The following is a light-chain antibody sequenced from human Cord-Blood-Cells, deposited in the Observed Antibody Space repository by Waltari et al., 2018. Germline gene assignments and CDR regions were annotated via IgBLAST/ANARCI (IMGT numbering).Light chain of an antibody. J-gene: IGKJ2*01. CDR2: AAS. CDR3: QQYYSYPPYT. Sequence: AIRITQSPSSLSASTGDRVTITCRASQGISSYLAWYQQKPGKAPKLLICAASTLQSGVPSRFSGSGSGTDFTLTISCLQSEDFATYYCQQYYSYPPYTFGQGTKLEIK. CDR1: QGISSY. V-gene: IGKV1-8*01.